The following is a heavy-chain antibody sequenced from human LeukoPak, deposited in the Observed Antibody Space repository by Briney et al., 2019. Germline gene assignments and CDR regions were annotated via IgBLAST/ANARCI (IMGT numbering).Heavy chain of an antibody. D-gene: IGHD1-26*01. Sequence: GGSLRLSCAASGLTFSSHWMSWVRQAPGKGPEWVSATCAGGDCTYYADSVKGRFTMSRDNSMSTLYLQMNSLRAEDTATYYCGRIASGSNSDAWGQGTLIIVSS. CDR3: GRIASGSNSDA. CDR2: TCAGGDCT. CDR1: GLTFSSHW. J-gene: IGHJ5*02. V-gene: IGHV3-23*01.